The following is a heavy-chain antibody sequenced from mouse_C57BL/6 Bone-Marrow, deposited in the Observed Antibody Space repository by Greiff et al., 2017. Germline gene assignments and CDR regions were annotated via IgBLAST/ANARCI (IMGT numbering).Heavy chain of an antibody. CDR3: ARRGKLRRYYYAMDY. J-gene: IGHJ4*01. V-gene: IGHV1-22*01. D-gene: IGHD1-1*01. CDR1: GYTFTDYN. Sequence: ELQLQQSGPELVKPGASVKMSCKASGYTFTDYNMHWVKQSHGKSLEWIGYINPNNGGTSYNQKFKGKATLTVNKSSSTAYMELRSLTSEDSAVYYCARRGKLRRYYYAMDYWGQGTSVTVSS. CDR2: INPNNGGT.